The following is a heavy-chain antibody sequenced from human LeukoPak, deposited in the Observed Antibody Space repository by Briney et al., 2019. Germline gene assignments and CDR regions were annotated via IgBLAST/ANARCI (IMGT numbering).Heavy chain of an antibody. CDR2: ISLDGSNK. Sequence: GGSLRLSCAASGFTFSRYGMHWVRQTPDKGLEWVAVISLDGSNKYYAESLKGRFTISRDNSKNTLYPQVNSLRPDDTAVYYCAKDQTEVAGTFDYWGQGTLVTVSS. CDR3: AKDQTEVAGTFDY. V-gene: IGHV3-30*18. CDR1: GFTFSRYG. J-gene: IGHJ4*02. D-gene: IGHD6-19*01.